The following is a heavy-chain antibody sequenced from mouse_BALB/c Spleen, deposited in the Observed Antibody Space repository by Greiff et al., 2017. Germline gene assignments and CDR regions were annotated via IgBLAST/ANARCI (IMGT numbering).Heavy chain of an antibody. CDR1: GYSITSGYS. J-gene: IGHJ4*01. CDR3: ARDTRVTTRVYYAMDD. V-gene: IGHV3-1*02. CDR2: IHYSGST. Sequence: EVKLMESGPDLVKPSQSLSLTCTVTGYSITSGYSWHWIRQFPGNNLEWMGYIHYSGSTNYNPSLKSRISITRDTSKNQFFLQLNSVTTEDTATYYCARDTRVTTRVYYAMDDWGQGTSVTVSS. D-gene: IGHD2-2*01.